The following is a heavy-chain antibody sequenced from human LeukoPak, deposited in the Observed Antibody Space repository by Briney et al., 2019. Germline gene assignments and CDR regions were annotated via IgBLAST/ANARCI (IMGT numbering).Heavy chain of an antibody. D-gene: IGHD6-13*01. Sequence: SETLSLTCAVYGGSFSGYYWSWIRQPPGKGLEWIGEINHSGSTNYNPSLKSRVTISVDTSKNQFSLKLSSVTAADTAAYYCARLTIAGRSDYWGQGTLVTVSS. CDR3: ARLTIAGRSDY. CDR1: GGSFSGYY. V-gene: IGHV4-34*01. CDR2: INHSGST. J-gene: IGHJ4*02.